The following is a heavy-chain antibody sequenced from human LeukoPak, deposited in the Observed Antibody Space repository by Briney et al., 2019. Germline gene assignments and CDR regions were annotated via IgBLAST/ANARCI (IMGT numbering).Heavy chain of an antibody. Sequence: ASVKVSCKASGYTFTGYYMHWVRQAPGQGLEWMGRINPNSGGTNYAQKFQGRVTMTRDTSISTAYMELRSLRSDDMAVYYCARITPRYCSSTSCLNWFDPWGQGTLVTVSS. CDR3: ARITPRYCSSTSCLNWFDP. V-gene: IGHV1-2*06. CDR1: GYTFTGYY. J-gene: IGHJ5*02. CDR2: INPNSGGT. D-gene: IGHD2-2*01.